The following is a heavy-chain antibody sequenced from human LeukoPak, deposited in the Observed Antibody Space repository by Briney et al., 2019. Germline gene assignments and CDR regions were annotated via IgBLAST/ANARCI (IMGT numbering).Heavy chain of an antibody. CDR1: GGSISSSGYY. V-gene: IGHV4-39*01. CDR3: ARHDC. J-gene: IGHJ4*02. CDR2: IYNSGYT. Sequence: PSETLSLTCAVSGGSISSSGYYWGWIRQPPGKGLEWIGSIYNSGYTYYNPPLKSRVTISVDTSKNQFYLKLSSVTAADTAVYYCARHDCWGQGTLVTVSS.